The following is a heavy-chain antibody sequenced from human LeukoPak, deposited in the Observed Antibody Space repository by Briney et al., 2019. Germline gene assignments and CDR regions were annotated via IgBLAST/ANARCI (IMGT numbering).Heavy chain of an antibody. V-gene: IGHV3-23*01. CDR1: GFTFSSYA. CDR3: AKSLKWFGELRGIYFDY. D-gene: IGHD3-10*01. J-gene: IGHJ4*02. CDR2: ISGRGGSI. Sequence: GGSLRLSCAVSGFTFSSYAMSWVRQAPGKGLEWVSVISGRGGSINYADSVKGRFTISRDNSKNTLYLQMNSLRAEDTAIYYCAKSLKWFGELRGIYFDYWGQGTLVTVSS.